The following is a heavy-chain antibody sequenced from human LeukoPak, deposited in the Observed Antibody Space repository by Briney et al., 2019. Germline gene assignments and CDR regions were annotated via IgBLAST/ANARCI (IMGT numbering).Heavy chain of an antibody. CDR2: ISWNSGSI. V-gene: IGHV3-9*01. J-gene: IGHJ4*02. Sequence: GGSLRLSCAASGFTFDDYAMHWVRQAPGKGLEWVSGISWNSGSIGYADSVKGRFTISRDNAKNSLYLQMNSLRAEDTAVYYCARDRSGSYGGLLDYWGQGTLVTVSS. CDR3: ARDRSGSYGGLLDY. D-gene: IGHD1-26*01. CDR1: GFTFDDYA.